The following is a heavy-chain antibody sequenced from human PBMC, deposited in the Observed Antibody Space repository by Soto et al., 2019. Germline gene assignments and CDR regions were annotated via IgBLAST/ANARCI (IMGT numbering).Heavy chain of an antibody. J-gene: IGHJ4*02. V-gene: IGHV3-30*18. Sequence: QVQLVESGGGVVQPGRSLRLSCAASGFTFSSYGMHWVRQAPGKGLEWVAVISYDGSKEYYADSVKGRFTISRDNSKNALYLQMNSLRAEDTAVYYCANTVFGEVIAYFDYWGQGTLVTVSS. D-gene: IGHD3-16*02. CDR1: GFTFSSYG. CDR3: ANTVFGEVIAYFDY. CDR2: ISYDGSKE.